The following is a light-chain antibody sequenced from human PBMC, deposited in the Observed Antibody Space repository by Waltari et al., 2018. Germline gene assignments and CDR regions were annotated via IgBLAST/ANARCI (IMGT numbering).Light chain of an antibody. CDR1: HTINTW. Sequence: QMTQSPSTLSASIGDRVAITCRASHTINTWLAWYQQKPGKAPRVLIYDASTLASGVPSRFRGSGSGTEFTLTISSLQPDDFATYYCQQYNIYWTFGQGTKVEIK. V-gene: IGKV1-5*01. J-gene: IGKJ1*01. CDR3: QQYNIYWT. CDR2: DAS.